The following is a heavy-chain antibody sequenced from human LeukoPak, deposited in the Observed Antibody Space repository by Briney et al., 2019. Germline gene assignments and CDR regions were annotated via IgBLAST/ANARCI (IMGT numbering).Heavy chain of an antibody. J-gene: IGHJ4*02. V-gene: IGHV3-23*01. D-gene: IGHD6-13*01. Sequence: PRGSLRLSCAASGFTFSSYSMNWVRQAPGKGLEWVSAISGSGGSTYYADSVKGRFTISRDNSKNTLYLQMNSLRAEDTAVYYCAKDSSSLYYSLFDYWGQGTLVTVSS. CDR2: ISGSGGST. CDR3: AKDSSSLYYSLFDY. CDR1: GFTFSSYS.